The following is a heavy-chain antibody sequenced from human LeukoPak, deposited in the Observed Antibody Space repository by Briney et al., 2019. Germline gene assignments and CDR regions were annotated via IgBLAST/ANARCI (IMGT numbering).Heavy chain of an antibody. D-gene: IGHD4-11*01. CDR3: AKDRDSNWYPYLEY. CDR2: IKPDGSEK. Sequence: GGSLRLSCVVSGFTFGSSWMSWVRQAPGKGLEWVTNIKPDGSEKYYVDSVKGRFTISRDNSRNSLYLDINNLRTEDTAIYYCAKDRDSNWYPYLEYWGQGTLITVSS. J-gene: IGHJ4*02. V-gene: IGHV3-7*03. CDR1: GFTFGSSW.